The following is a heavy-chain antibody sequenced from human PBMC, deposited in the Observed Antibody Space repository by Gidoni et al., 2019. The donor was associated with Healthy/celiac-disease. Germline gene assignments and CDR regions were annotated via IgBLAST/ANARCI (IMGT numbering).Heavy chain of an antibody. CDR2: ISSSSSYI. J-gene: IGHJ4*02. CDR1: GFTFTSDS. V-gene: IGHV3-21*01. D-gene: IGHD3-22*01. Sequence: EVQLVESGGGLVKPGGSLRLSCAASGFTFTSDSMNWVRQAPGKGLEWVSSISSSSSYIYYADSVKGRFTISRDNAKNSLYLQMNSLRAEDTAVYYCARVSYYYDSSGYYYFDYWGQGTLVTVSS. CDR3: ARVSYYYDSSGYYYFDY.